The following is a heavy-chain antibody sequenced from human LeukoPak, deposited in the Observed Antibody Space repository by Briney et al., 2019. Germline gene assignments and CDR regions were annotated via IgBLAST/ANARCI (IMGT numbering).Heavy chain of an antibody. CDR1: GYSISSGYY. V-gene: IGHV4-38-2*02. CDR2: IYTSGST. CDR3: ARGMRWYRTFDY. D-gene: IGHD4-23*01. J-gene: IGHJ4*02. Sequence: PSETLSLTCTVSGYSISSGYYWGWIRQPPGKGLEWIGRIYTSGSTNYNPSLKSRVTISVDTSKNQFSLKLSSVTAADTAVYYCARGMRWYRTFDYWGQGTLVTVSS.